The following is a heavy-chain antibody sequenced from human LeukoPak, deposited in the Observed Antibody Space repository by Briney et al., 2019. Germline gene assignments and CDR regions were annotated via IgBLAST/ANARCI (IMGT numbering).Heavy chain of an antibody. J-gene: IGHJ4*02. CDR2: IYPGDSDT. CDR3: ARLYKDVDTAMANPFDY. V-gene: IGHV5-51*01. CDR1: GYSFTSYW. D-gene: IGHD5-18*01. Sequence: GESLKISCKGSGYSFTSYWIGWVRQMPGKGLEWVGIIYPGDSDTRYSPSFQGQVTISADKSISTAYLQWSSLKASDTAMYYCARLYKDVDTAMANPFDYWGQGTLVAVSS.